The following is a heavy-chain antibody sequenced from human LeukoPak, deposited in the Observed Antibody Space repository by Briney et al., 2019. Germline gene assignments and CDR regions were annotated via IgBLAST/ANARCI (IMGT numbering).Heavy chain of an antibody. CDR1: GFTVSSNY. CDR2: IYSGGST. V-gene: IGHV3-53*05. J-gene: IGHJ5*02. Sequence: GGSLRLSCAASGFTVSSNYMSWVRQAPGKGLEWVSVIYSGGSTYYADSVKGRFTISRDNSKNTLYLQMNSLRAEDTAVYYCAKDRSSGSSPFDPWGQGTLVTVSS. D-gene: IGHD3-10*01. CDR3: AKDRSSGSSPFDP.